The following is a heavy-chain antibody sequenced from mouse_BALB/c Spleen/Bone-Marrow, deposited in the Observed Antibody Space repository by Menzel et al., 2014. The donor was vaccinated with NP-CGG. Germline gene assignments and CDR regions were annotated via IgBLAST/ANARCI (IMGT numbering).Heavy chain of an antibody. CDR2: INPDSRTK. Sequence: EVQLVESGGGLVQPGGSLKLSCAASGFDFSRYWMSWVRQAPGKGLDWIGEINPDSRTKNYAPSLKDKFIISRDNAKNTLYLQMSMVRTDDTAVDYCALLGYNGYFADWGPGTTVAVSS. D-gene: IGHD2-2*01. CDR1: GFDFSRYW. CDR3: ALLGYNGYFAD. J-gene: IGHJ1*01. V-gene: IGHV4-1*02.